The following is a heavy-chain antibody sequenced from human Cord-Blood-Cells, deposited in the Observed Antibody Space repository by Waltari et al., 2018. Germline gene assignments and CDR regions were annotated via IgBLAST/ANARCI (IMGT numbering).Heavy chain of an antibody. J-gene: IGHJ4*02. V-gene: IGHV3-73*02. CDR2: IRSKANSSAT. CDR1: GFTFSGSA. Sequence: EVQLVESGGGLVQPGGSLKLSCAASGFTFSGSAMHWVRQASGKGLELVGRIRSKANSSATAVAASVKGRFTISRDDSKNTAYRQMNSLKTEDAAVYYCTSVYSGYAPYWGQGTLVTVSS. D-gene: IGHD5-12*01. CDR3: TSVYSGYAPY.